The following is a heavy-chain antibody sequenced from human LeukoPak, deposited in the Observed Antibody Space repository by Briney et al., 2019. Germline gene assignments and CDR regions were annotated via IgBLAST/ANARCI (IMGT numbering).Heavy chain of an antibody. V-gene: IGHV4-38-2*02. J-gene: IGHJ4*02. D-gene: IGHD3-3*01. CDR2: IYHSGST. CDR3: ASGIGAVLRFLEWYLEY. Sequence: SETLSLTCTVSGYSISSGYYWGWIRPPPGKGLEWIGSIYHSGSTYYNPSLKSRVTISVDTSKNQFSLKLSSVTAADTAVYYCASGIGAVLRFLEWYLEYWGQGTLVTVSS. CDR1: GYSISSGYY.